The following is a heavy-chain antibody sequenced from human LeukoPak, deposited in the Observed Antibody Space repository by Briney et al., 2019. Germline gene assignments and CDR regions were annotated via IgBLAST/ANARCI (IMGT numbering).Heavy chain of an antibody. CDR3: ARGHWTVDY. D-gene: IGHD1-1*01. CDR2: INHSGST. Sequence: SETLSLTCAVYGGSFSGYYWSWIRQPPGKGLEWIGEINHSGSTNYNPSLKSRVTISVDTSKNQFSLKLSSVTAADTAVYYGARGHWTVDYWGQGTLVTVSS. V-gene: IGHV4-34*01. CDR1: GGSFSGYY. J-gene: IGHJ4*02.